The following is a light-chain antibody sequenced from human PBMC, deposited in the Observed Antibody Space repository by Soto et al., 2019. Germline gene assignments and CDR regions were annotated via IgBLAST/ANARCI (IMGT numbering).Light chain of an antibody. V-gene: IGLV1-47*01. CDR3: AVWDDSLSGVV. CDR2: KNS. CDR1: SSNIGSNY. J-gene: IGLJ3*02. Sequence: QSVVTQPPSASGTPGQRVTISCSGSSSNIGSNYVYWYQHLPGTAPKVLIYKNSHRPSGVPDRFSGAKSDTSASLAISGRRSEDEAHYYCAVWDDSLSGVVFGGGTKVPVL.